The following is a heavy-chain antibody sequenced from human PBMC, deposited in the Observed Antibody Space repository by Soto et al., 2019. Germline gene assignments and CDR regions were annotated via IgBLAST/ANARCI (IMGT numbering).Heavy chain of an antibody. Sequence: SETLSLTCAVYGGSFSGYYWSWIRQPPGKGLEWIGEINHSGSTNYNPSLKSRVTISVDTSKNQFSLKLSSVTAADTAVYYCARRGVTTTTFDYWGQGTLVTV. D-gene: IGHD4-4*01. CDR2: INHSGST. J-gene: IGHJ4*02. V-gene: IGHV4-34*01. CDR1: GGSFSGYY. CDR3: ARRGVTTTTFDY.